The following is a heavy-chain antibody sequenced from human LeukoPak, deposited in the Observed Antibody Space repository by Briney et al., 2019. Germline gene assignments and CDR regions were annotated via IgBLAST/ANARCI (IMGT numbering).Heavy chain of an antibody. V-gene: IGHV3-7*01. D-gene: IGHD3-3*01. J-gene: IGHJ4*02. CDR3: ARKPYDFWSGYYIMFYDY. CDR2: IKQDGSEK. Sequence: GGSLRLSCAASGFTFSSYWMSWVRQAPGKGLEWVANIKQDGSEKYYVDSVKGRFTISRDNAKNSLYLQMNSLRAEDTAVYYCARKPYDFWSGYYIMFYDYWGQGTLVTVSS. CDR1: GFTFSSYW.